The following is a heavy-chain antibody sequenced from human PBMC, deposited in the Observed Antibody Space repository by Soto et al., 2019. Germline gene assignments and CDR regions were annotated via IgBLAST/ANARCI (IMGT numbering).Heavy chain of an antibody. CDR2: ISYDGSNK. J-gene: IGHJ6*02. V-gene: IGHV3-30*18. CDR3: AKARAAVHYYYYGMDV. D-gene: IGHD2-2*02. CDR1: GFTFSSYG. Sequence: QVQLVESGGGVVQPGRSLRLSCAASGFTFSSYGMHWVRQAPGKGLEWVAVISYDGSNKYFPDSVKGRFTISRDNSKNTLYLQVNSLRAEDTAVYYCAKARAAVHYYYYGMDVWGQGTTVTVSS.